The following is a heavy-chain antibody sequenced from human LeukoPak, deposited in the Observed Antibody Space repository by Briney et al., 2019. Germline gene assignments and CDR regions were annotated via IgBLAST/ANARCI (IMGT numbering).Heavy chain of an antibody. Sequence: ASVKVSCKASGGTFSSYAISWVRQALGQGLEWMGRIIPILGIANYAQKFQGRVTITADKSTSTAYMELSSLRSEDTAVYYCARATPAIFGVADWFDPWGQGTLVTVST. CDR2: IIPILGIA. CDR3: ARATPAIFGVADWFDP. J-gene: IGHJ5*02. D-gene: IGHD3-3*01. CDR1: GGTFSSYA. V-gene: IGHV1-69*04.